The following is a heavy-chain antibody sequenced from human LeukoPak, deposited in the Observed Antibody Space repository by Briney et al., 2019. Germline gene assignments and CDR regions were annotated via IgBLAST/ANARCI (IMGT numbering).Heavy chain of an antibody. CDR1: GFTFSSYA. CDR3: AKLHTYYYDSSGYEMGYYFDY. V-gene: IGHV3-23*01. Sequence: PGGSLRLSCAASGFTFSSYAMSWVRQAPGKGLEWVSAISGSGGSTYYADSVKGRFTISRDNSKNTLYLQMNSLRAEDTAVYYCAKLHTYYYDSSGYEMGYYFDYWGQGTLVTVSS. CDR2: ISGSGGST. D-gene: IGHD3-22*01. J-gene: IGHJ4*02.